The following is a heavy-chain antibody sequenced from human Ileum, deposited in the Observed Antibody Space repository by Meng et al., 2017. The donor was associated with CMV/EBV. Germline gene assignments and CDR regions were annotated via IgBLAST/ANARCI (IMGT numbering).Heavy chain of an antibody. Sequence: SGGTFSSYAISWVRQAPGQGLEWMGGIIPIFGTANYAQKFQGRVTITTDESTSTAYMELSSLRSEDTAVYYCARAPIFGVVTPPDYWGQGTLVTVSS. CDR2: IIPIFGTA. D-gene: IGHD3-3*01. CDR1: GGTFSSYA. J-gene: IGHJ4*02. V-gene: IGHV1-69*05. CDR3: ARAPIFGVVTPPDY.